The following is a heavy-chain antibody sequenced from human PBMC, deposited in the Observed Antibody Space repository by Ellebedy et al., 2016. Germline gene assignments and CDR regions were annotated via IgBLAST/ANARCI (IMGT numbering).Heavy chain of an antibody. CDR1: GGTFSSYA. CDR2: INPSGSST. CDR3: ATGAGNAFDI. J-gene: IGHJ3*02. V-gene: IGHV1-46*01. D-gene: IGHD1-14*01. Sequence: ASVKVSCKASGGTFSSYAISWVRQAPGQGLEWMGRINPSGSSTSYAQKFQGRVTMTSDTSTSTVYMELSSLRSEDTAVFYCATGAGNAFDIWGQGTTVTVSS.